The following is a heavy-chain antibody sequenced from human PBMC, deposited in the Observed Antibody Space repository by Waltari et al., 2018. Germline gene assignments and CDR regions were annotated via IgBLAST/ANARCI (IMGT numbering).Heavy chain of an antibody. J-gene: IGHJ5*02. CDR2: SNTNTGNP. CDR1: GYTFTNYA. D-gene: IGHD2-2*01. Sequence: QVQLVQSGSELKKPGASVKVSCKASGYTFTNYAINWLRQAPGQGLELMGWSNTNTGNPTYVQGFTGRFVCSLDTSASTAYRQSNSLKADDTAVYYWAREVVPAATIVVNWFDPWGQGTLVTVSS. V-gene: IGHV7-4-1*02. CDR3: AREVVPAATIVVNWFDP.